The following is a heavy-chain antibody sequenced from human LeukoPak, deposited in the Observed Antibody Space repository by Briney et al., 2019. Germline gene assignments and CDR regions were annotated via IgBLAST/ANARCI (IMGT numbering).Heavy chain of an antibody. CDR1: GGSISTNF. CDR3: VREHLGAAYFDY. Sequence: PSETLSLTCTVSGGSISTNFWSWVRQPAGKGLEWIGRIYSSGSTNDNPSLRSRVTMSVDTSKNQFSLKLSSVTAADTAVYYCVREHLGAAYFDYWGQGTPVTVSS. D-gene: IGHD6-13*01. J-gene: IGHJ4*02. V-gene: IGHV4-4*07. CDR2: IYSSGST.